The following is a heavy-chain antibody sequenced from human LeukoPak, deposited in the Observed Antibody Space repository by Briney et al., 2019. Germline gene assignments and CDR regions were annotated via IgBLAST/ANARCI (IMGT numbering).Heavy chain of an antibody. CDR3: ARQFFWSGYSHAFDI. J-gene: IGHJ3*02. V-gene: IGHV4-39*01. D-gene: IGHD3-3*01. Sequence: SETLSLTCTVSGGSISSSSYYWGWIRQPPGKGLEWIGTVYYSGSTYYNPSLKSRVTISVDTSKNQFSLKLSSATAADTAVYYCARQFFWSGYSHAFDIWGQGTMVTVSS. CDR2: VYYSGST. CDR1: GGSISSSSYY.